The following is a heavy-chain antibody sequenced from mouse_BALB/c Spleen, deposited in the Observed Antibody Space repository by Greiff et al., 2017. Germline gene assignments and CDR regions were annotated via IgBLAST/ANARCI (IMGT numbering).Heavy chain of an antibody. CDR3: ATVYYRYAMDY. CDR2: IWAGGST. V-gene: IGHV2-9*02. J-gene: IGHJ4*01. Sequence: QVQLQQSGPGLVAPSQSLSITCTVSGFSLTSYGVHWVRQPPGQGLEWLGVIWAGGSTNYNSALMSRLSISKDNSKSQVFLKMNSLQTDDTAMYCCATVYYRYAMDYWGQGTSVTVSS. CDR1: GFSLTSYG. D-gene: IGHD2-14*01.